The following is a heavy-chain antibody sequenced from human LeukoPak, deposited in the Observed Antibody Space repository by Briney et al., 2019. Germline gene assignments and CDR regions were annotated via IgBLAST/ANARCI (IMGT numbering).Heavy chain of an antibody. V-gene: IGHV1-2*02. CDR1: GYTFTGYY. Sequence: ASVKVSCKASGYTFTGYYMHWVRQAPGQGLEWMGWINPNSGGTNYAQKFQGRVTMTRDTSISTAYMELSRLRSDDTAVYYCARHPRGMANWYFDLWGRGTLVTVSS. D-gene: IGHD5-24*01. CDR2: INPNSGGT. CDR3: ARHPRGMANWYFDL. J-gene: IGHJ2*01.